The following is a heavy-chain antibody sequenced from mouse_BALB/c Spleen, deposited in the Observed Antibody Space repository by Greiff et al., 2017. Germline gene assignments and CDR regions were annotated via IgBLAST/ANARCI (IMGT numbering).Heavy chain of an antibody. J-gene: IGHJ3*01. D-gene: IGHD4-1*01. CDR2: ISYDGSN. CDR1: GYSITSGYY. CDR3: ARGKLTGTSWFAY. V-gene: IGHV3-6*02. Sequence: EVKLEESGPGLVKPSQSLSLTCSVTGYSITSGYYWNWIRQFPGNKLEWMGYISYDGSNNYNPSLKNRISITRDTSKNQFFLKLNSVTTEDTATYYCARGKLTGTSWFAYWGQGTLVTVSA.